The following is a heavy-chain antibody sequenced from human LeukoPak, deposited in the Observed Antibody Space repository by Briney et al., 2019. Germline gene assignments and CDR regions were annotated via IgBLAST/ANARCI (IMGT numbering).Heavy chain of an antibody. CDR3: ARGGSNWGFAYDAFDI. J-gene: IGHJ3*02. Sequence: SETLSLTCAVYGGSFSGYYWSWIRQPPGKGLEWIGEINHSGSTNYNPSLKSRVTVSVDTSKNQFSLKLSSVTAADTAVYYCARGGSNWGFAYDAFDIWGQGTMVTVSS. V-gene: IGHV4-34*01. CDR1: GGSFSGYY. D-gene: IGHD7-27*01. CDR2: INHSGST.